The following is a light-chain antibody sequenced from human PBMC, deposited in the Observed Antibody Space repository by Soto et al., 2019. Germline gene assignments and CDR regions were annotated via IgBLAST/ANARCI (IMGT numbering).Light chain of an antibody. CDR1: QSLLHSNGYNF. V-gene: IGKV2-28*01. CDR2: AGS. CDR3: MQALQSPLT. J-gene: IGKJ4*01. Sequence: DIVMTQSPLSLPVTPGEPASISCRSSQSLLHSNGYNFLHWYLQKPGQSPQLLSYAGSDRASGVPDRFSGSGSGTDFTLKISRVEAEDVGVYYCMQALQSPLTVGGGTKVQIK.